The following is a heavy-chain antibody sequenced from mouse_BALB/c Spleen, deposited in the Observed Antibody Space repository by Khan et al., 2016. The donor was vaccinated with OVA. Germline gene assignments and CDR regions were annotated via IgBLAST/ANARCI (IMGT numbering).Heavy chain of an antibody. CDR2: IDPPNDDS. V-gene: IGHV14-3*02. J-gene: IGHJ3*01. CDR1: GFTITDTY. D-gene: IGHD2-1*01. Sequence: VQLKQSGAELVKPGASVKMSCSASGFTITDTYIHWVKQRPEQGLEWIGRIDPPNDDSKYGPKFQDKATLTADTSSNTAYLQLSSLTSEDTAVYDCATVYGNPFAYWGQGTLVSVSA. CDR3: ATVYGNPFAY.